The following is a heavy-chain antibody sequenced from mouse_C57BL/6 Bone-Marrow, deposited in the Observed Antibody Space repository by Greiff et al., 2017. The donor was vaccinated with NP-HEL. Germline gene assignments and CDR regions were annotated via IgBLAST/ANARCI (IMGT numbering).Heavy chain of an antibody. Sequence: EVKLVESGGGLVQPGGSLKLSCAASGFTFSDYYMYWVRQTPEKRLEWVAYISNGGGSTYYPDTVKGRFTISRDNAKNTLYLQMSRLKSEDTAMYYGARHRNYGYYAMDYWGQGTSVTVSS. CDR1: GFTFSDYY. CDR2: ISNGGGST. D-gene: IGHD2-1*01. V-gene: IGHV5-12*01. J-gene: IGHJ4*01. CDR3: ARHRNYGYYAMDY.